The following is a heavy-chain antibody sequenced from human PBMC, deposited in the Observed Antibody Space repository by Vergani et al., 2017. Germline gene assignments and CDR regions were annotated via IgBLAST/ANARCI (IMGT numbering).Heavy chain of an antibody. Sequence: QVQLVQSGAEVKKPGSSVKVSCKASGGTFSSYAISWVRQAPGQGLEWMGGIIPIFGTANYAQKFQGRVTITADKSTSTAYMELSSLRSEDTAVYYCARLQKYCSGGSCYPAGFDPWGQGTLVTVSS. CDR1: GGTFSSYA. J-gene: IGHJ5*02. CDR3: ARLQKYCSGGSCYPAGFDP. D-gene: IGHD2-15*01. V-gene: IGHV1-69*06. CDR2: IIPIFGTA.